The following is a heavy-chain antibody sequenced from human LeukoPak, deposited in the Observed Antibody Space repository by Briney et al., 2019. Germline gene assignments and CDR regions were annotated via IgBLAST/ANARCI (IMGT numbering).Heavy chain of an antibody. CDR3: AKSSYCSSTSCYLPLDY. J-gene: IGHJ4*02. Sequence: PGGSLRLSCAASGFTFSSYGMHWVRQAPGKGLEWVPFIRFDGSTKYYADSVKGRYTISRDNSENTLYLQMNSLRAEDTAVYYCAKSSYCSSTSCYLPLDYWGQGTLVSVSS. CDR1: GFTFSSYG. V-gene: IGHV3-30*02. CDR2: IRFDGSTK. D-gene: IGHD2-2*01.